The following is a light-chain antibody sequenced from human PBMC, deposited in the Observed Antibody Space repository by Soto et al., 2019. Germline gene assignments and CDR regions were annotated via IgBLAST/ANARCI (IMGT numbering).Light chain of an antibody. V-gene: IGKV1-5*03. Sequence: DIQMTQSPSTVSASVGDRVTITCRASQSISSWLAWYQQKPGKAPKLLIYKASNLESGVPSRFSGSGSVTEFTLTITSLQPDDFAIYYCQQYYSYSATFGQGTEVEIK. J-gene: IGKJ1*01. CDR1: QSISSW. CDR2: KAS. CDR3: QQYYSYSAT.